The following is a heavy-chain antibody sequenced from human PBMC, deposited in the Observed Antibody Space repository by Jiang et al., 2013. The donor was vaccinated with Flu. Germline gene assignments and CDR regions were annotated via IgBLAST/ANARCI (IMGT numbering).Heavy chain of an antibody. J-gene: IGHJ5*02. CDR2: FYYTGST. CDR1: GGSISSSSYN. V-gene: IGHV4-39*01. CDR3: VRRNYAFGEIPTP. D-gene: IGHD3-10*01. Sequence: GSGLVKPSETLSLTCTVSGGSISSSSYNWGWIRQPPGKGLEWIGNFYYTGSTFYNPSLKSRVTISVDTSRNQFSLKLSSVTAADTAVYYCVRRNYAFGEIPTPWGQGTLVTVSS.